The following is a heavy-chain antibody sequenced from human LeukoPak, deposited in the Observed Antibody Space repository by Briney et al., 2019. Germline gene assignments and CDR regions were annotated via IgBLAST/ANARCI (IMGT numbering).Heavy chain of an antibody. CDR1: GDSISSGGYS. CDR3: ARDTDYGSGSYGY. V-gene: IGHV4-30-4*07. CDR2: IHDSGST. D-gene: IGHD3-10*01. J-gene: IGHJ4*02. Sequence: PSETLSLTCAVSGDSISSGGYSWSWIRQTPGKGLEWIAYIHDSGSTYYNPSLKSRVTISVDTSKNQFSLKLSSVTAADTAVYYCARDTDYGSGSYGYWGQGTLVTVSS.